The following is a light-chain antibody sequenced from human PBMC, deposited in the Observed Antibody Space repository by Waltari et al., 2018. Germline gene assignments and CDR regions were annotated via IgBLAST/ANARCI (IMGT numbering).Light chain of an antibody. V-gene: IGLV1-36*01. CDR3: AAWDDSLNGWV. Sequence: QSVLAQPPSVSEAPRPRVTISCSGSSSHIGNNAVTWYQQLPGKAPKLLIYYDDLLPSGVSDRFSGSKSGTSASLAISGLQSEDEADYYCAAWDDSLNGWVFGGGTKLTV. CDR1: SSHIGNNA. CDR2: YDD. J-gene: IGLJ3*02.